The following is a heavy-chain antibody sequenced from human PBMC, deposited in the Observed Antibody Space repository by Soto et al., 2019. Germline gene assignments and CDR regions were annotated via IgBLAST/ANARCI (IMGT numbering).Heavy chain of an antibody. V-gene: IGHV3-7*01. CDR3: ATSSDTGYIFDF. CDR1: GFTFTSYW. CDR2: IKQNGGEE. D-gene: IGHD3-9*01. Sequence: GGSLRLSCAASGFTFTSYWMSWVRQAPGKGLEWVASIKQNGGEEYYVDSVKGRFTISRDNAKNSLYLEMNSLRAEDRAVYYCATSSDTGYIFDFWGQGTLGTVSS. J-gene: IGHJ4*02.